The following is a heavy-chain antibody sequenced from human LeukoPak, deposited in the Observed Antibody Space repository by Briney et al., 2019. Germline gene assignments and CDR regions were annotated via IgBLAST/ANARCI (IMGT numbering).Heavy chain of an antibody. CDR3: ASGSSWYKDWYFDL. Sequence: SETLSLTCTVSGGSISSYYWSWIRQPPGKGLEWIGYIYYSGSTNYNPSLKSRVTISVDTSKNQFSLKLSSVTAADTAVHYCASGSSWYKDWYFDLWGRGTLVTVSS. D-gene: IGHD6-13*01. J-gene: IGHJ2*01. CDR2: IYYSGST. V-gene: IGHV4-59*01. CDR1: GGSISSYY.